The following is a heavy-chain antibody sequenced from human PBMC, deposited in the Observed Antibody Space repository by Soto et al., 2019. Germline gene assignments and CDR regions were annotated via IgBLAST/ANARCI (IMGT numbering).Heavy chain of an antibody. CDR2: FDPEDGEA. CDR3: ALSHFYGQTTIDY. CDR1: GYTLTELS. V-gene: IGHV1-24*01. Sequence: ASVKVSCKVSGYTLTELSMHWVRQAPGKGLEWMGGFDPEDGEAIYAQKFQGRVTMTEDTSTDTAYMELSSLRSEDTAVYYCALSHFYGQTTIDYWGQGTLVTVSS. D-gene: IGHD1-1*01. J-gene: IGHJ4*02.